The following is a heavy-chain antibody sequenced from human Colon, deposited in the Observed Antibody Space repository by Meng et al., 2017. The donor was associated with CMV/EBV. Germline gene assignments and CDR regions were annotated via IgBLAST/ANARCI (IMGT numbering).Heavy chain of an antibody. CDR1: GFTFGDYA. Sequence: GESLKISCTGSGFTFGDYAMSWVRQAPGKGLEWVGFIRSKAYGGTTEYAASVKGRFTISRDDSKSIAYLQMNSLKTEDTAVYYCTREYHMDYWGQGTLVTVSS. D-gene: IGHD2-21*01. CDR3: TREYHMDY. J-gene: IGHJ4*02. CDR2: IRSKAYGGTT. V-gene: IGHV3-49*04.